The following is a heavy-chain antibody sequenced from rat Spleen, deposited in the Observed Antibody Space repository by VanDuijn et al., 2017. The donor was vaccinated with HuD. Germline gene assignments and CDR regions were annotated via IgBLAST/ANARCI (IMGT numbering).Heavy chain of an antibody. Sequence: QVQLKESGPGLVQPSQTLSLTCTVSGFSLTTYHVSWVRQPPGKSLVWMGAMWAGGGTNYNSAIQSRLSISRDTSTSQVFLKMNSLQTDDTAIYFCTRSYGGYTSNWFAYWGQGTLVTVSS. J-gene: IGHJ3*01. V-gene: IGHV2-15*01. CDR2: MWAGGGT. D-gene: IGHD1-11*01. CDR3: TRSYGGYTSNWFAY. CDR1: GFSLTTYH.